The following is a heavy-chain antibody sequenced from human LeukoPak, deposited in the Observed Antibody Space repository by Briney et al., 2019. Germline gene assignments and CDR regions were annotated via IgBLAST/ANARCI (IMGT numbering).Heavy chain of an antibody. V-gene: IGHV1-18*01. CDR1: GYTFTSYG. CDR3: ARSPARDYGSGGYAGWFDP. J-gene: IGHJ5*02. Sequence: ASVKVSCKASGYTFTSYGISWVRQAPGQGLEWMGWISAYNGNTNYAQKLQGRVTMTTDTSTSTAYMELRSLRSDDTAVYYCARSPARDYGSGGYAGWFDPWGQGTLVTVSS. D-gene: IGHD3-10*01. CDR2: ISAYNGNT.